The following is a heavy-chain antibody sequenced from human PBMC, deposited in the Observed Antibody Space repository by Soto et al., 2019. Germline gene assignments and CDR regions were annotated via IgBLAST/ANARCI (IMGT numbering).Heavy chain of an antibody. CDR1: GYSLTELS. J-gene: IGHJ1*01. Sequence: ASVKVSCKVSGYSLTELSIHWVRQAPGEGLERMGGFDPEDGETIYAQKFQGRLTMTEDTSTDTVYMELSSLRSEDTAVYYCATDNYYDDSGYSCFELWGEGILVSV. CDR2: FDPEDGET. CDR3: ATDNYYDDSGYSCFEL. D-gene: IGHD3-22*01. V-gene: IGHV1-24*01.